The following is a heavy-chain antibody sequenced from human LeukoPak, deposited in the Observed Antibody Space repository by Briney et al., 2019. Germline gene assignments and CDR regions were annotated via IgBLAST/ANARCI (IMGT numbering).Heavy chain of an antibody. J-gene: IGHJ3*02. CDR1: GYTFTSYG. V-gene: IGHV1-2*02. CDR2: INPNSGGT. CDR3: TRGVLLQGRGAFDI. D-gene: IGHD2-15*01. Sequence: ASVKVSCKASGYTFTSYGITWVRQAPGQGPEWMGWINPNSGGTTFAQKFQGRVTMTRDTSISTVYMELSSLNSDDTAVYYCTRGVLLQGRGAFDIWGQGTMVTVSS.